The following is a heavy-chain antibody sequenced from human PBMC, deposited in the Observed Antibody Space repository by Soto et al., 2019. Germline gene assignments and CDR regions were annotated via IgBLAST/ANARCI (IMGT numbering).Heavy chain of an antibody. CDR2: TTNKANSYST. V-gene: IGHV3-72*01. CDR3: ALDSYYYYGMDV. J-gene: IGHJ6*02. Sequence: EVQLVESGGGLVQPGGSLRLSCAASGLTFSDHYMDWVRQAPGKGLEWVGRTTNKANSYSTDYAASVKGRFTISRDDSSNSLYQQKNSLKTEDTAVYYCALDSYYYYGMDVWGQGTTVTVSS. CDR1: GLTFSDHY.